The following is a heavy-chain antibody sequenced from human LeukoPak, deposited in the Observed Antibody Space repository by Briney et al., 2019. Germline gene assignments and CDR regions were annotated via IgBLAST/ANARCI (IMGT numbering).Heavy chain of an antibody. CDR3: AKLRRVVVAATIDY. Sequence: ETLSLTCTVSGGSISSDSYYWAWVRQAPGKGLEWVSAISGSGGSTYYADSVKGRFTISRDNSKNTLYLQMNSLRAEDTAVYYCAKLRRVVVAATIDYWGQGTLVTVSS. D-gene: IGHD2-15*01. CDR2: ISGSGGST. J-gene: IGHJ4*02. V-gene: IGHV3-23*01. CDR1: GGSISSDSYY.